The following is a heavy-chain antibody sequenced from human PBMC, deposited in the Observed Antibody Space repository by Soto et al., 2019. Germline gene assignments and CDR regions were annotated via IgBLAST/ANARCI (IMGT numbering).Heavy chain of an antibody. V-gene: IGHV3-74*01. CDR2: ISNDGITT. Sequence: PGGSLRLSCGASGFIFSNYWMHWFRQTPGAGLVWVSHISNDGITTNYADSVKGRFTISRDNAKNTLYLQMNSLTADDTAVYYCAKDLTWNQADYWGQGALVTVSS. J-gene: IGHJ4*01. CDR3: AKDLTWNQADY. D-gene: IGHD1-1*01. CDR1: GFIFSNYW.